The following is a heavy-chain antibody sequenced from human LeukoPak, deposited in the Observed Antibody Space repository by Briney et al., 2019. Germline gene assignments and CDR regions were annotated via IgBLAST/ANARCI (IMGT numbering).Heavy chain of an antibody. Sequence: GGSLRLSCAASGFTFNDYWMSWVRQAPGKGLEWLANTKPDGSATHYVDSVKGRFTVSRGNAKNSLYLQVDSLRADDTAVYYCARYSSSSSVVALGQGALVTVSS. V-gene: IGHV3-7*01. CDR2: TKPDGSAT. D-gene: IGHD6-13*01. J-gene: IGHJ5*02. CDR3: ARYSSSSSVVA. CDR1: GFTFNDYW.